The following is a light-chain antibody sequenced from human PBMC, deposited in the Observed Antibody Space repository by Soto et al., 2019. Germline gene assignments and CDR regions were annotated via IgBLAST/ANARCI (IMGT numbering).Light chain of an antibody. J-gene: IGKJ1*01. V-gene: IGKV1-39*01. CDR3: QQSSTTPWT. CDR1: QSINKY. CDR2: AAS. Sequence: DIQMTQSPSSLSASVGDRVTITCRASQSINKYLNWYLQRPGKAPKLLIYAASSLRSGVPSRFSGRGSGTDFTLTINSXQPEDFATYYCQQSSTTPWTFGRGTKVDIK.